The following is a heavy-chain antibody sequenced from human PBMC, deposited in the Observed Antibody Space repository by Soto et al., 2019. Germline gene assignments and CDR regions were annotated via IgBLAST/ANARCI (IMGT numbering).Heavy chain of an antibody. Sequence: GSLRLSCAASGFTFSSYSMNWVRQAPGKGLEWVSSISSSSSYIYYADSVKGRFTISRDNAKNSLYLQMNSLRAEDTAVYYCARESSTGGFYYYGMDVWGQGTTVTVS. CDR2: ISSSSSYI. V-gene: IGHV3-21*01. D-gene: IGHD2-2*01. CDR1: GFTFSSYS. J-gene: IGHJ6*02. CDR3: ARESSTGGFYYYGMDV.